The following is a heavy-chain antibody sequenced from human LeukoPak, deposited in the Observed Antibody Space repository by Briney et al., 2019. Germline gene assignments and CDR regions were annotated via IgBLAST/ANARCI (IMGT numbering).Heavy chain of an antibody. Sequence: ASVKVSCKASGYTFTSYYMHWVRQAPGQGLEWMGIINPSGGSTSYAQKFQGRVTMTRDTSTSAVYMELSSLRSEDTAVYYCARDSSGSYRGRGFDYWGQGTLVTVSS. CDR3: ARDSSGSYRGRGFDY. CDR2: INPSGGST. V-gene: IGHV1-46*01. CDR1: GYTFTSYY. J-gene: IGHJ4*02. D-gene: IGHD1-26*01.